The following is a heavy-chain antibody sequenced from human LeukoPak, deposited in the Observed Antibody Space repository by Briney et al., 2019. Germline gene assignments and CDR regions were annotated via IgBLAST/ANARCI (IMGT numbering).Heavy chain of an antibody. CDR2: ISSSGDTK. CDR3: ARIRGYYCDY. J-gene: IGHJ4*02. V-gene: IGHV3-48*03. Sequence: GGSLRLSCAASGFTFSSYEMNWVRQAPGKGLEWISYISSSGDTKNYADSVKGRFTIFRDNAKNSLYLQMNSLRGEDAAIYYCARIRGYYCDYWGQGTLVTVSS. CDR1: GFTFSSYE.